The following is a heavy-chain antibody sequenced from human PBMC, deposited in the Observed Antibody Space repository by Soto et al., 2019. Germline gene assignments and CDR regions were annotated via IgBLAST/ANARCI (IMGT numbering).Heavy chain of an antibody. CDR3: AREILNPRIVGATYLDY. CDR1: GGTFSSYA. Sequence: QVQLGQSGAEVKKPGSSVKVSCKASGGTFSSYAISWVRQAPGQGLEWMGGIIPIFGTANYAQKFQGRVTITADKSTSTAYMELSSLRSEDTAVYYCAREILNPRIVGATYLDYWGQGTLVTVSS. CDR2: IIPIFGTA. D-gene: IGHD1-26*01. V-gene: IGHV1-69*06. J-gene: IGHJ4*02.